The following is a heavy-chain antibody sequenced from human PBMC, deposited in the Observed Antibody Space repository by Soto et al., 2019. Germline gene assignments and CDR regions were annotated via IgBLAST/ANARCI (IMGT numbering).Heavy chain of an antibody. CDR2: IYHSGST. CDR1: GGSISSSNW. D-gene: IGHD6-6*01. V-gene: IGHV4-4*02. Sequence: QVQLQESGPGLVKPSGTLSLTCAVSGGSISSSNWWSWVRQPPGKGLEWIGEIYHSGSTNYNPSLQSRVTISVDKSKNQFSLKLSAVTAADTAVYYCARDGYSSSSRGEFDYWGQGTLVTVSS. J-gene: IGHJ4*02. CDR3: ARDGYSSSSRGEFDY.